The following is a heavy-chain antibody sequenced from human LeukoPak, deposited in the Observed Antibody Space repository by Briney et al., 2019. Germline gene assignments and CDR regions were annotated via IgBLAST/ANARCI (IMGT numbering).Heavy chain of an antibody. CDR1: GGSISSSSYY. CDR2: IYYSGST. V-gene: IGHV4-39*07. CDR3: ARIPIVGATHSFDY. D-gene: IGHD1-26*01. Sequence: SETLSLTCTVSGGSISSSSYYWGWIRQPPGKGLEWIGSIYYSGSTNYNPSLKSRVTISVDTSKNQFSLKLSSVTAADTAVYHCARIPIVGATHSFDYWGQGTLVTVSS. J-gene: IGHJ4*02.